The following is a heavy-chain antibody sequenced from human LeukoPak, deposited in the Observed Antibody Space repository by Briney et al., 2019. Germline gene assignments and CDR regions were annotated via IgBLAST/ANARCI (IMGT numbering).Heavy chain of an antibody. CDR2: ISYIGYT. V-gene: IGHV4-39*01. Sequence: PSETLSLTCTVSGDSINSSTYYWAWIRQPPGKGLEWIGSISYIGYTYYNPSLKSRVTISVDRSKNKFSLKLNSVTAVDTAIYYCATTTTMLRGAAGNWGQGTLVTVSS. CDR1: GDSINSSTYY. CDR3: ATTTTMLRGAAGN. D-gene: IGHD3-10*01. J-gene: IGHJ4*02.